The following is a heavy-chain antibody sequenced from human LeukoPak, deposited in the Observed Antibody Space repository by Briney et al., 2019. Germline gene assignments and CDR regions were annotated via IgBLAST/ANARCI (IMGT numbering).Heavy chain of an antibody. D-gene: IGHD3-22*01. CDR1: GLTFSSYA. CDR2: ISGSGGST. V-gene: IGHV3-23*01. CDR3: AKVTTMIVVVSHFDY. J-gene: IGHJ4*02. Sequence: PGGSLRLSCAASGLTFSSYAMSWVRQAPGKGLEWVSAISGSGGSTYYADSVKGRFTISRDNSKNTLYLQMNSLRAEDTAVYCCAKVTTMIVVVSHFDYWGQGTLVTVSS.